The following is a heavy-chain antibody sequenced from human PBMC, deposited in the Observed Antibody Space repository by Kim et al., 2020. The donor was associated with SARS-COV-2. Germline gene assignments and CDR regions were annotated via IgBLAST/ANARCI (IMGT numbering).Heavy chain of an antibody. CDR3: ATTGGNCGGDCYPTD. CDR1: GGSISSGGYY. D-gene: IGHD2-21*02. V-gene: IGHV4-31*03. CDR2: IYYSGST. Sequence: SETLSLTCTVSGGSISSGGYYWSWIRQHPGKGLEWIGYIYYSGSTYYNPSLKSRVTISVDTSKNQFSLKLSPVTAADTAVYYCATTGGNCGGDCYPTDWGQGTLVTVSS. J-gene: IGHJ4*02.